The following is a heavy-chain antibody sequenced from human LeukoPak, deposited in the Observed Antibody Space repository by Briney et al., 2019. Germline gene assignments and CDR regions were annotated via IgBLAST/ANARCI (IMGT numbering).Heavy chain of an antibody. V-gene: IGHV4-59*11. CDR1: GGSISHHY. Sequence: PSETLSLTCTASGGSISHHYWSWIRQPPGKGLERIAYFYESGSTTYNPSIMSRVTITGDPSKNQFSLKLTSVTAADTAVYYCARGNDILTGYYPAWYNYWGQGILVTVSS. CDR3: ARGNDILTGYYPAWYNY. CDR2: FYESGST. D-gene: IGHD3-9*01. J-gene: IGHJ4*02.